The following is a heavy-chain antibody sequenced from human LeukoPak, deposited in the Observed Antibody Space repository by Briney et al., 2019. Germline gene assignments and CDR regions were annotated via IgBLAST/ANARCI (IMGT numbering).Heavy chain of an antibody. CDR3: ARELPRSTTFLDY. D-gene: IGHD1-14*01. CDR2: IYYSGST. J-gene: IGHJ4*02. V-gene: IGHV4-59*01. Sequence: PSETLSLTCTVSGGSISSYYWSWIRQPPGKGLEWIGYIYYSGSTNYNPSLKSRVTISVDTSKNQFSLKLSSVTAADTAVYYCARELPRSTTFLDYWGQGTLVTVSS. CDR1: GGSISSYY.